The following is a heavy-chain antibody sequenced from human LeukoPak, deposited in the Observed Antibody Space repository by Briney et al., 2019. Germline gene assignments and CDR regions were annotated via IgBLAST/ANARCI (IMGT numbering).Heavy chain of an antibody. J-gene: IGHJ4*02. Sequence: GRSLRLSCAASGFTFSSYGMHWVRQAPGKGLEWVAFIRYDGSNKYYADSVKGRFTISRDNSKNTLYLQMNSLRAEDTAVYYCAKDGRYGGYYAPYFDYWGQGTLVTVSS. CDR2: IRYDGSNK. CDR1: GFTFSSYG. V-gene: IGHV3-30*02. CDR3: AKDGRYGGYYAPYFDY. D-gene: IGHD3-22*01.